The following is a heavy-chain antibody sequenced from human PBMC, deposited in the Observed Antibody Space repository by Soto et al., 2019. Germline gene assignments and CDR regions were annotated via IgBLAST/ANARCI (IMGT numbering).Heavy chain of an antibody. Sequence: QVQLQELGPGLVKPSQTLSLTCTVSGGSISSGDYYWTWIRQPPGKGLEWIGYIYYNGNTYYNPSLKSRVTVSVDASKNQFSLKLSSVTAADTAVYYCARVGHQLLSPYNWFDPWGQGTLVTVSS. CDR2: IYYNGNT. D-gene: IGHD2-2*01. J-gene: IGHJ5*02. CDR3: ARVGHQLLSPYNWFDP. V-gene: IGHV4-30-4*01. CDR1: GGSISSGDYY.